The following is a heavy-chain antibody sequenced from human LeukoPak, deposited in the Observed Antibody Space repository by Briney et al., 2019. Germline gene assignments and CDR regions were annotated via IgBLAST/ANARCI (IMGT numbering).Heavy chain of an antibody. V-gene: IGHV4-34*01. D-gene: IGHD4-23*01. J-gene: IGHJ4*02. CDR2: INHSGST. CDR3: AREDTGDYGGSSYYFDY. Sequence: PSETLSLTCAVYGGSFSGYYWSWIRQPPGKGLEWIGEINHSGSTNYNPSLKSRVTISVDTSKNQFSLKLSSVTAADTAVYYCAREDTGDYGGSSYYFDYWGQGTLVTVSS. CDR1: GGSFSGYY.